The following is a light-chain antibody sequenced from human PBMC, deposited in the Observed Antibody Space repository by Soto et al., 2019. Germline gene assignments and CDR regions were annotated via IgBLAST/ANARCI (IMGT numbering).Light chain of an antibody. CDR3: QHYGSSPPLT. Sequence: EFVLTQSPGTLSLSPGERATLFCRASQSVSSTFLAWYQQKPGQPPRLLIYGASTRGTGIPDRFSGSGSGTDFTLTISRLEPEDSAVYYCQHYGSSPPLTFGGGTKVEIK. J-gene: IGKJ4*01. CDR2: GAS. CDR1: QSVSSTF. V-gene: IGKV3-20*01.